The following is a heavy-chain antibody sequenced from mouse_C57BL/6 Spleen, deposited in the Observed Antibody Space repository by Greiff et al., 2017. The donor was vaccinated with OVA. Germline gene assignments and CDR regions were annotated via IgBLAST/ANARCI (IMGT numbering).Heavy chain of an antibody. Sequence: DVKLVESGGGLVQPGGSLKLSCAASGFTFSDYYMYWVRQTPEKRLEWVAYISNGGGSTYYPDTVKGRFTISRDNAKNTLYLQMSRLKSEDTAMYYCARHDSSGYSLFAYWGQGTLVTVSA. CDR2: ISNGGGST. D-gene: IGHD3-2*02. CDR3: ARHDSSGYSLFAY. V-gene: IGHV5-12*01. J-gene: IGHJ3*01. CDR1: GFTFSDYY.